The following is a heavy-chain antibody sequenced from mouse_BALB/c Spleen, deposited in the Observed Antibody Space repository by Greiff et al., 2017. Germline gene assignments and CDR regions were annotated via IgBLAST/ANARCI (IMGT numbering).Heavy chain of an antibody. CDR1: GFTFSSYG. CDR3: ARSILTYYGNYVFAY. D-gene: IGHD2-10*01. CDR2: INSNGGST. J-gene: IGHJ3*01. Sequence: EVMLVESGGGLVQPGGSLKLSCAASGFTFSSYGMSWVRQTPDKRLELVATINSNGGSTYYPDSVKGRFTISRDNAKNTLYLQMSSLKSEDTAMYYCARSILTYYGNYVFAYWGQGTLVTVSA. V-gene: IGHV5-6-3*01.